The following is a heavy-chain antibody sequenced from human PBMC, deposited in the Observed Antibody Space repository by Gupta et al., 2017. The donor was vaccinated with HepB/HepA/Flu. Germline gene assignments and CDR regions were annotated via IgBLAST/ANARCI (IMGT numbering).Heavy chain of an antibody. J-gene: IGHJ4*02. Sequence: QVQLVESGGGVVQPGRSLRLSCAASGFTFSSYGMHWVRQAPGKGLEWVAVISYDGSNKYYADSVKGRFTISRDNSKNTLYLQMNSLRAEDTAVYYCAKDPRQIVVVPAAIYYWGQGTLVTVSS. CDR1: GFTFSSYG. CDR2: ISYDGSNK. D-gene: IGHD2-2*02. CDR3: AKDPRQIVVVPAAIYY. V-gene: IGHV3-30*18.